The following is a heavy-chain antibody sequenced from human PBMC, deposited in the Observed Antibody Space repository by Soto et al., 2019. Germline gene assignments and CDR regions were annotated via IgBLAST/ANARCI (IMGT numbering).Heavy chain of an antibody. CDR1: GYTFTSYG. V-gene: IGHV1-18*01. J-gene: IGHJ6*02. CDR3: ARDAAELGYYIYGMDV. CDR2: ISAYNGNT. D-gene: IGHD1-7*01. Sequence: QVQLVQSGAEVKKPGASVKVSCKASGYTFTSYGISWVRQAPGQGLEWMGWISAYNGNTNYAQKLQGRVTMTTDTSASTAHMELRRLRSDDTAVYYCARDAAELGYYIYGMDVWGQGTTVTVSS.